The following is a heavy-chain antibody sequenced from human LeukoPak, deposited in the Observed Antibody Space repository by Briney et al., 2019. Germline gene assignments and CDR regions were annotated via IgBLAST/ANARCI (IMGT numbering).Heavy chain of an antibody. J-gene: IGHJ4*02. CDR3: ARQADFALVEMATIMFDY. CDR2: PYHTGST. Sequence: SETLSLTCTVSGGSISTSSYYWGWIRQPPGKGLEWIGSPYHTGSTYYNPSLKSRVNISVDTSKNQFSLRLNSVTAADTAVYYCARQADFALVEMATIMFDYWGQGTLVTVSS. CDR1: GGSISTSSYY. V-gene: IGHV4-39*01. D-gene: IGHD5-24*01.